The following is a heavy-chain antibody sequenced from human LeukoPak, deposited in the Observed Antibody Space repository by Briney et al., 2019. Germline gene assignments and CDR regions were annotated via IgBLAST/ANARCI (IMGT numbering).Heavy chain of an antibody. V-gene: IGHV3-53*01. CDR2: IYSGGTT. CDR1: GFPVSGYY. CDR3: ARMLISSGYYVDY. Sequence: PGGSLRLSCAASGFPVSGYYMSWVRQAPGKGLDWVSVIYSGGTTYDADSVKGRFTISRDESKNKLYLQMNSLRAEDTAIYYCARMLISSGYYVDYWGQGTLVTVSS. J-gene: IGHJ4*02. D-gene: IGHD3-22*01.